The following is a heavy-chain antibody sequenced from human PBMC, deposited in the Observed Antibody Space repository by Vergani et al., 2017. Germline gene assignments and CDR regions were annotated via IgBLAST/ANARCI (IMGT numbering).Heavy chain of an antibody. J-gene: IGHJ4*02. D-gene: IGHD3-10*01. CDR3: ARVNMFRGLVYFDY. CDR2: IYYSGST. V-gene: IGHV4-59*06. CDR1: GGSISSYY. Sequence: QVQLQESGPGLVKPSETLSLTCTVSGGSISSYYWSWIRQHPGKGLEWIGYIYYSGSTYYNPSLKSRVTISVDTSKNQFSLKLNSVTAADTAVYYCARVNMFRGLVYFDYWGQGTQVTVSS.